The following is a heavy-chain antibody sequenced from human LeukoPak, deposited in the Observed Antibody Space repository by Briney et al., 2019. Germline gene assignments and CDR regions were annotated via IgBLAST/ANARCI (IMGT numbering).Heavy chain of an antibody. V-gene: IGHV3-74*01. CDR2: INSDGSST. Sequence: GGSLRLSCAASGFTFSSYWMHWVRQAPGKGLVWVSRINSDGSSTSYADSVKSRFTISRDNAKNTLYLQMNSLRAEDTAVYYCARARPPCSSTSCYALVVGFDYWGRGPLVTVSS. CDR3: ARARPPCSSTSCYALVVGFDY. J-gene: IGHJ4*02. CDR1: GFTFSSYW. D-gene: IGHD2-2*01.